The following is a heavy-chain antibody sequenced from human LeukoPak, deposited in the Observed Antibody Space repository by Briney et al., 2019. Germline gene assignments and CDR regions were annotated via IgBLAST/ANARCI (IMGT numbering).Heavy chain of an antibody. CDR2: MNPNSGNT. CDR1: GYTFTSYD. D-gene: IGHD6-6*01. J-gene: IGHJ4*02. CDR3: ARTRIAARYFDY. V-gene: IGHV1-8*01. Sequence: ASVKVSCKASGYTFTSYDINWVRQATGQGLEWMGWMNPNSGNTGYAQKFQGRVTMTRNTSVSTAYMELSSLRSEDTAVYYRARTRIAARYFDYWGQGTLVTVSS.